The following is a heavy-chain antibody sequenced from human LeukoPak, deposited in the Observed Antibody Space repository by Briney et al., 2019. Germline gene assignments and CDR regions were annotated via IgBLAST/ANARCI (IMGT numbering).Heavy chain of an antibody. D-gene: IGHD1-7*01. CDR2: INPNSGGT. Sequence: ASVKVACKASGYTFTGYYMHWVRQAPGQGLEWMGWINPNSGGTNYAQKFQGRVIMTRDTSISTAYMELGRLRSDDTAVYYCARALEIRSYYYYMDVWGKGTTVTVSS. CDR3: ARALEIRSYYYYMDV. J-gene: IGHJ6*03. CDR1: GYTFTGYY. V-gene: IGHV1-2*02.